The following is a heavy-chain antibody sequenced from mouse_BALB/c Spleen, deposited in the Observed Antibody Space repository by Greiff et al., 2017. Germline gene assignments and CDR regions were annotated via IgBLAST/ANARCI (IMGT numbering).Heavy chain of an antibody. J-gene: IGHJ3*01. CDR2: IWAGGST. D-gene: IGHD4-1*01. V-gene: IGHV2-9*02. CDR3: ARGDNWFAWFAY. Sequence: VQLVESGPGLVAPSQCLSLTCTVSGFSFTSYGVHWVRQPPGKGLEWLGVIWAGGSTNYNSALMSRLSISKDNSNSQVFLKMSSLQADDTAMYYCARGDNWFAWFAYWGQGTLVTVSA. CDR1: GFSFTSYG.